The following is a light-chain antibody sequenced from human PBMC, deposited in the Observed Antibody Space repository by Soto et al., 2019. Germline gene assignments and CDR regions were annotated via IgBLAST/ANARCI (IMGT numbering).Light chain of an antibody. V-gene: IGKV3-20*01. CDR3: QQYETSPRT. CDR1: QSVSSNF. Sequence: PGERTTLSCRASQSVSSNFLDWYQQKPGQAPRLLIYGASSRATGIPDRFSGSGSGTDFTLTISRLEPEDFAVYYCQQYETSPRTFGQGPKVEI. CDR2: GAS. J-gene: IGKJ1*01.